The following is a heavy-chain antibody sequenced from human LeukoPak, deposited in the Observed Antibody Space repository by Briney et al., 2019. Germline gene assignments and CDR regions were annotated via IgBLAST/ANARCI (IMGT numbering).Heavy chain of an antibody. Sequence: SETLSLTCAVYGGSFSGYYWSWIRQPPGKGLEWIGEINHSGSTNYNPSLKSRVTISVDTSKNQFSLKLSSVTAADTAVYYCARGNTYYYDSSGYYYWGQGTLATVSS. CDR2: INHSGST. D-gene: IGHD3-22*01. J-gene: IGHJ4*02. CDR1: GGSFSGYY. V-gene: IGHV4-34*01. CDR3: ARGNTYYYDSSGYYY.